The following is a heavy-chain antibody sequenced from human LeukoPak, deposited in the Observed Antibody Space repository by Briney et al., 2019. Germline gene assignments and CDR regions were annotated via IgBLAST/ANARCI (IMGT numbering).Heavy chain of an antibody. D-gene: IGHD3-22*01. CDR3: ARESNSGYYLSQ. Sequence: PGGSLRLSCAASGFTFSNYAMSWVRQAPGKGLEWVSVIYSGGRTYYADSVKGRFTISRDNSKNTVYLQMNSLRAEDTAVYYCARESNSGYYLSQWGQGTLVTVSS. CDR1: GFTFSNYA. J-gene: IGHJ4*02. V-gene: IGHV3-66*01. CDR2: IYSGGRT.